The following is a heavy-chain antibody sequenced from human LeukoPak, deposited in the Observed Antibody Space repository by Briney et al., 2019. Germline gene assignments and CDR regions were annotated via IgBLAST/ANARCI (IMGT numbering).Heavy chain of an antibody. J-gene: IGHJ5*02. CDR1: GYTFTSYG. Sequence: ATVKVSCKASGYTFTSYGISWVRQAPGQGLEWMGWISAYNGNTNYAQKLQGRVTMTTDTPTSTAYMELRSLRSDDTAVYYCARAEAVASNWFDPWGQGTLVTVSS. CDR3: ARAEAVASNWFDP. CDR2: ISAYNGNT. V-gene: IGHV1-18*01. D-gene: IGHD6-19*01.